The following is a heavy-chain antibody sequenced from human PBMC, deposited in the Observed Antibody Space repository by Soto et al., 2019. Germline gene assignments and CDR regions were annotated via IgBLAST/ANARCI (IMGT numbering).Heavy chain of an antibody. V-gene: IGHV3-7*05. J-gene: IGHJ4*02. Sequence: GGSLRLSCATSGFTFSTYWMTWVRQAPGKGLEWVANIKQDGSEKYYVDSVKGRFTISRDNTKKSLYLQMNSLRAEDTAVYYCASRYLEYCSSASCSAPYDFWGQGTLVTVSS. CDR3: ASRYLEYCSSASCSAPYDF. CDR2: IKQDGSEK. D-gene: IGHD2-2*01. CDR1: GFTFSTYW.